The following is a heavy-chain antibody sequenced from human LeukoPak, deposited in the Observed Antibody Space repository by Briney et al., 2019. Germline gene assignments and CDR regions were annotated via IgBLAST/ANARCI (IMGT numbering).Heavy chain of an antibody. V-gene: IGHV3-21*01. CDR1: GFTFSSYS. CDR3: ARDDSHGYHFFDS. D-gene: IGHD3-22*01. Sequence: MSGGSLRLSCAASGFTFSSYSMNWIRQAPGKGLEWVSSISGSGEFIYYGDSVKGRVTISRDNGKNSLYLQMNSVRPEDMAVYYCARDDSHGYHFFDSWGGGTLVTVSS. J-gene: IGHJ4*02. CDR2: ISGSGEFI.